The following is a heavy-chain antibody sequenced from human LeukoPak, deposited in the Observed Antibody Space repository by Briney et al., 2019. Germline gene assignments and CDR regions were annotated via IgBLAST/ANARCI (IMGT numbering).Heavy chain of an antibody. V-gene: IGHV4-39*07. Sequence: SETLSLTCTVPGGSINNTLFYWGWIRQPPGKGLEWSGTVYYEGINYSSPSLKSRVATSVDTSKNQFSLRLSSVTAADTAVYYCARISRWGPYWGQGTLVTVSS. CDR1: GGSINNTLFY. CDR3: ARISRWGPY. CDR2: VYYEGIN. J-gene: IGHJ4*02. D-gene: IGHD3-16*01.